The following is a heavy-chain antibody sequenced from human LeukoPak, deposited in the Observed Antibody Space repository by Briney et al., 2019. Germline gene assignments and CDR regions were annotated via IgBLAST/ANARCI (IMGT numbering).Heavy chain of an antibody. CDR2: MNLDGSEK. J-gene: IGHJ4*02. Sequence: TGGSLRLFCAACGFIFTSHWMSWVRQAPGKGLEGVARMNLDGSEKYYVDSVKGRFTISRDNAKTSLYLEMNSLRAEDTAVYYCARDATYCTNGVCYTRFDYWGQGTLVTVSS. D-gene: IGHD2-8*01. CDR1: GFIFTSHW. CDR3: ARDATYCTNGVCYTRFDY. V-gene: IGHV3-7*01.